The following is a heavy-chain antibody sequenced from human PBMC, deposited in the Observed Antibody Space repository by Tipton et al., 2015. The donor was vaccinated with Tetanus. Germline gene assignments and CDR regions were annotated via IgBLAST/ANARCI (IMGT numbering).Heavy chain of an antibody. J-gene: IGHJ3*02. D-gene: IGHD6-13*01. CDR2: ISGSGGGT. CDR3: AKDLRGIAAAGAYRYHDAFDI. V-gene: IGHV3-23*01. Sequence: SLRLSCAASGFTFSSYAMSWVRQAPGKGLEWVSAISGSGGGTYYADSVKGRFTISRDNSKNTLYLQMNSLRAEDTAVYYCAKDLRGIAAAGAYRYHDAFDIWGQGTMVTVSS. CDR1: GFTFSSYA.